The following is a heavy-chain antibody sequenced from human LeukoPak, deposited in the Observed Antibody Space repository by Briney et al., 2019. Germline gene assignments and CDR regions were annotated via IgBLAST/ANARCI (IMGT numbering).Heavy chain of an antibody. J-gene: IGHJ6*02. V-gene: IGHV4-59*08. CDR3: ARGYSSGWYWGPRGMDV. Sequence: PSETLSLTCTVSGGSISSYYWSWIRQPPGKGLEWIGYIYYSGSTNYNPSLKSRVTISVDTSKNQFSLKLSSVTAADTAVCYCARGYSSGWYWGPRGMDVWGQGTTVTVSS. CDR2: IYYSGST. CDR1: GGSISSYY. D-gene: IGHD6-19*01.